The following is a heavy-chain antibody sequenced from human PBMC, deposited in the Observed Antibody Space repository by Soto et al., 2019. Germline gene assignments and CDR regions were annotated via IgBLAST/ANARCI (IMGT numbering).Heavy chain of an antibody. Sequence: ASVKVSCKASGYIFTNYDMHWVRQAPGQRLEWMGWINGVSGHTNYAQKFHDRVTMTRNTSISTAYMELSSLRSEDTAVYYCARGTVTIYYYYYYYMDVWGKGTTVTVSS. J-gene: IGHJ6*03. V-gene: IGHV1-8*02. CDR1: GYIFTNYD. CDR3: ARGTVTIYYYYYYYMDV. D-gene: IGHD4-17*01. CDR2: INGVSGHT.